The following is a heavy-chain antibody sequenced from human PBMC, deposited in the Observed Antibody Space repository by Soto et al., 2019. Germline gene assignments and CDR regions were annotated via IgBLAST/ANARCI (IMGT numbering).Heavy chain of an antibody. D-gene: IGHD6-25*01. CDR3: ARDPDRDGYTTLLDS. CDR2: ITSGSSHM. V-gene: IGHV3-21*01. Sequence: GSLRLSCAASGFSFRTYTMNWVRQAPGKGLEWVSSITSGSSHMFYADSVKGRFTISRDDAKSSLFLHMNSLRAEDTAVYYCARDPDRDGYTTLLDSWGQGTLVTVSS. CDR1: GFSFRTYT. J-gene: IGHJ4*02.